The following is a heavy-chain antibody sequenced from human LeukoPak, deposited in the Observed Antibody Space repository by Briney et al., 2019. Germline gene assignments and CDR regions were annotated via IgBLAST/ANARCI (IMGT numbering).Heavy chain of an antibody. Sequence: GGSLRLSCTASGFTFGDYAMSWFRQAPGKGLEWVGRIKSKTDGGTTDYAAPVKGRFTISRDDSKNTLYLQMNSLKTEDTAVYYCTTESFTDWGQGTLVTVSS. CDR1: GFTFGDYA. V-gene: IGHV3-15*01. CDR2: IKSKTDGGTT. J-gene: IGHJ4*02. CDR3: TTESFTD.